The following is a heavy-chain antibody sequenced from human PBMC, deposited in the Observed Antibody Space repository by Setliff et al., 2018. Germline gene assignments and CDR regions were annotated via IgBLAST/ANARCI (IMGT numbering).Heavy chain of an antibody. CDR3: ARSPPNRGVGQGHHMDV. Sequence: ASVKVSCKASGYTFTSSGISWVRQAPGQGLEWMGWISVYNGYIVYAQKLQGRVTMTTDTSTSTAYVEVRSLRSDDTAVYYCARSPPNRGVGQGHHMDVWGKGTTVTVSS. V-gene: IGHV1-18*01. D-gene: IGHD1-26*01. CDR2: ISVYNGYI. CDR1: GYTFTSSG. J-gene: IGHJ6*03.